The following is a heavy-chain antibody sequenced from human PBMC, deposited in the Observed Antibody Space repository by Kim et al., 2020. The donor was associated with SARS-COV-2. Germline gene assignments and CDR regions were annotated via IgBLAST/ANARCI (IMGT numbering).Heavy chain of an antibody. D-gene: IGHD1-26*01. CDR3: AKDMGGRVGYYYYGMDV. V-gene: IGHV3-43*01. Sequence: VKGRFTISRDNSKNSLYLQMNSLRTEDTALYYCAKDMGGRVGYYYYGMDVWGQGTTVTVSS. J-gene: IGHJ6*02.